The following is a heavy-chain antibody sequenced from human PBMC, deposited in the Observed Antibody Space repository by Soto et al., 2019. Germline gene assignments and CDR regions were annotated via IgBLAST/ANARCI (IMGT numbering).Heavy chain of an antibody. CDR1: GGSFIDYS. V-gene: IGHV4-34*01. J-gene: IGHJ4*02. CDR3: ARRGVSSYYSNY. Sequence: PSETLSLTCAVYGGSFIDYSWGWIRQSPGTGLEWIGEINHSGSTNYNPSLKSRVTISVDTSKNQFSLKLSSVTAADTAVYYCARRGVSSYYSNYWGLGTLVTVSS. CDR2: INHSGST. D-gene: IGHD2-15*01.